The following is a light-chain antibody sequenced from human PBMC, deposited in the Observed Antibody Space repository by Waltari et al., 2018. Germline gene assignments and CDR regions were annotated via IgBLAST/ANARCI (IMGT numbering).Light chain of an antibody. CDR3: QVWESRSDPF. CDR2: YDS. J-gene: IGLJ2*01. Sequence: SYVLTQPPSVSVAPGETAQITCEGNNIGSKTVQWYQQKPGQAPVLVIYYDSGRPSGSPERFSGSNSGNTATLTISRVEAGDEADYYCQVWESRSDPFFGGGTKLTVL. V-gene: IGLV3-21*01. CDR1: NIGSKT.